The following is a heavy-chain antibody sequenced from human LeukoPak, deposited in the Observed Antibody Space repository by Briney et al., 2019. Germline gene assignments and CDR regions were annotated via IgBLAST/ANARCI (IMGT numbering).Heavy chain of an antibody. D-gene: IGHD3-22*01. V-gene: IGHV3-23*01. CDR2: ITGSDGRT. CDR3: ATNDYSRGPNYFDY. CDR1: GFTFSCCA. J-gene: IGHJ4*02. Sequence: PGGSLRLSCAASGFTFSCCAMGWVRQAPGKGLEWVSVITGSDGRTYYADSVKGRFTISRDNSKNTLFLQMNSLRAEDTAVYYCATNDYSRGPNYFDYWGQGTLVTVSS.